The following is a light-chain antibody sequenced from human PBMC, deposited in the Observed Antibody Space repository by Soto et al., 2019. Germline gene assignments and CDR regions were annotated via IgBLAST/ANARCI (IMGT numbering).Light chain of an antibody. CDR2: GNI. J-gene: IGLJ3*02. V-gene: IGLV1-40*01. CDR1: SSNIGAGYD. CDR3: QSYDSSVRGYEV. Sequence: QSVLTQPPSVSGAPGQRVTISCTGSSSNIGAGYDVHWYQQLPGAAPKLLIFGNINRPSGVPDRFSGSKSGTSASLAITGLQAEDEADYYCQSYDSSVRGYEVFGGGTKLTVL.